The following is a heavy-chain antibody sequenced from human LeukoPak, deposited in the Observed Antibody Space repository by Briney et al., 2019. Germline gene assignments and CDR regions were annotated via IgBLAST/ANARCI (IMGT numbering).Heavy chain of an antibody. CDR1: GGSISSSSYY. J-gene: IGHJ3*02. CDR2: IYYSGST. Sequence: PSETLSLTCTVSGGSISSSSYYWGWIRQPPGKGLEWIGSIYYSGSTYYNPSLKSRVTISVDTSKNQFSLKLSSVTAADTAVYYCARVGYWGAPFQAFDIWGQGTMVTVSS. CDR3: ARVGYWGAPFQAFDI. V-gene: IGHV4-39*07. D-gene: IGHD7-27*01.